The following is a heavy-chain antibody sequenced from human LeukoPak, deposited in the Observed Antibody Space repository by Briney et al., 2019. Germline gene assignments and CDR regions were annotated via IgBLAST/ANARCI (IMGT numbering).Heavy chain of an antibody. Sequence: GGSLRLSCAASGFTFSSYSMNWVRQAPGKGLEWVSSISSSSSYIYYADSVKGRFTISRDNAKNSLYLQMNSLRAEDTAVYYCAREGHDYREGFDDWGQGTLVTVSS. J-gene: IGHJ4*02. CDR1: GFTFSSYS. CDR3: AREGHDYREGFDD. V-gene: IGHV3-21*01. D-gene: IGHD4-11*01. CDR2: ISSSSSYI.